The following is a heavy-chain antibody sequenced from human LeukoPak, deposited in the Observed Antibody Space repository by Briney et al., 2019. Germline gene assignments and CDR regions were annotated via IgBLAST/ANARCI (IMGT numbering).Heavy chain of an antibody. CDR1: GYTFTSYD. V-gene: IGHV1-8*03. CDR2: MNPNSGNT. D-gene: IGHD3-3*01. J-gene: IGHJ6*03. CDR3: AREKGYDFWSGSPYYYYYMDV. Sequence: ASVKVSCKASGYTFTSYDINWVRQAPGQGLEWMGWMNPNSGNTGYAQKFQGRVTITRNTSISTAYMELSSLRSEDTAVYYCAREKGYDFWSGSPYYYYYMDVWGKGTTVTVSS.